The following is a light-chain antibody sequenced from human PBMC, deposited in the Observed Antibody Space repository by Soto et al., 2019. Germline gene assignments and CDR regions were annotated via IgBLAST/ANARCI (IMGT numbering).Light chain of an antibody. CDR1: SSDVGDYNY. Sequence: QSALTQPPSASGSPGQSVTLSCTGTSSDVGDYNYVSWYQQHPGKAPKLMIYEVSKRPSGVPDRFSGSKSGNTASLTVSWLQAEDEADYYCSSYAGSLYIFGTGTKLTVL. CDR3: SSYAGSLYI. J-gene: IGLJ1*01. V-gene: IGLV2-8*01. CDR2: EVS.